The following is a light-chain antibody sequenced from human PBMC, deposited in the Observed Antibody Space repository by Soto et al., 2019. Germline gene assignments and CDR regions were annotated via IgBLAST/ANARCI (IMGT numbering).Light chain of an antibody. CDR1: QSISTY. CDR2: AAS. V-gene: IGKV1-39*01. CDR3: QHGYSTPLT. Sequence: DIQMTQSPSSLSASVGDRVTITCRASQSISTYLHWYQQKPGKAPNLLIYAASTLQSGVPSRFSGSGSATDFTLTISSLQPEDFATYFCQHGYSTPLTVGGGTKVDIK. J-gene: IGKJ4*01.